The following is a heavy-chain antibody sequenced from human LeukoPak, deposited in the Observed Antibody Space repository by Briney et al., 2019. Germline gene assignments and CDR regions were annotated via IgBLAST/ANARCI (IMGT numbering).Heavy chain of an antibody. CDR2: INPGGSSL. D-gene: IGHD1-14*01. Sequence: PGRSLRLSCAASGFTFSSYWMHWVRQVPGKGLVWVARINPGGSSLTYADSVKGRFTISRDNAKNTLYPQMDSLRAEDTGVYYCARSNQADDYWGQGTLVTVSS. CDR3: ARSNQADDY. V-gene: IGHV3-74*01. CDR1: GFTFSSYW. J-gene: IGHJ4*02.